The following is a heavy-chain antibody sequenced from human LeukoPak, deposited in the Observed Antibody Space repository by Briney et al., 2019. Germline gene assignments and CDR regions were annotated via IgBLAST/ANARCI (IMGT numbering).Heavy chain of an antibody. CDR2: DGSEK. CDR3: ARDADYDILTGYEYYFXX. J-gene: IGHJ4*01. V-gene: IGHV3-7*01. Sequence: DGSEKYYVDSVKGRFTISRDNAKNSLYLQMNSLRAEDTAVYYCARDADYDILTGYEYYFXXWGXXT. D-gene: IGHD3-9*01.